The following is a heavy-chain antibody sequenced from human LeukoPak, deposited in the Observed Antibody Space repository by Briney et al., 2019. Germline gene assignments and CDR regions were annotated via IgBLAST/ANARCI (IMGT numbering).Heavy chain of an antibody. Sequence: RRSLRLSCAASGFTFSSDAMSWVRQAPGKGLEWVSAISGSGGSKYYADSVKGRFTISRDNSKNTLYLQMNSLRAEDTAVYYCAKIFQSSSWFDLDYWGQGTLVTVSS. J-gene: IGHJ4*02. CDR1: GFTFSSDA. CDR2: ISGSGGSK. CDR3: AKIFQSSSWFDLDY. D-gene: IGHD6-13*01. V-gene: IGHV3-23*01.